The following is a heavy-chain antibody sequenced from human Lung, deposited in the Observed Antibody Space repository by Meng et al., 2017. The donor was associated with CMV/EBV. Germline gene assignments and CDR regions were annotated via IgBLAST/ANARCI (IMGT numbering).Heavy chain of an antibody. Sequence: GLLPGSGPGLGKPSGTLSLTCAVAGGSISSSNWWSWVRQPPGKGLEWIGEIYHSGSTNYNPSLKSRVTISVDKSKNQFSLKLSSVTAADTAVYYCASFPPPGKQWLVTDYWGQGTLVTVSS. D-gene: IGHD6-19*01. CDR3: ASFPPPGKQWLVTDY. V-gene: IGHV4-4*02. CDR2: IYHSGST. J-gene: IGHJ4*02. CDR1: GGSISSSNW.